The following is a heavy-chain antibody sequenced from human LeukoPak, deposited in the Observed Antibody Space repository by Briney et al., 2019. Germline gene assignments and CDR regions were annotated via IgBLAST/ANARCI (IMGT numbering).Heavy chain of an antibody. Sequence: PGGSLRLSCAASGFTVSSNYMSWVRQAPGKGLGWVSVIYISGNTYYADSVKGRFTISRDISKNTLYLQMNSLRAEDTAVYYCARGENRPFDYWGQGSLVTVSS. J-gene: IGHJ4*02. CDR2: IYISGNT. CDR1: GFTVSSNY. CDR3: ARGENRPFDY. V-gene: IGHV3-53*01.